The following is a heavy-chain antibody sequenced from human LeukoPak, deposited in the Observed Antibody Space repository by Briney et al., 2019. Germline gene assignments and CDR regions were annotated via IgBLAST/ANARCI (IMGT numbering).Heavy chain of an antibody. CDR2: IYYSGST. CDR1: GGSISSGGYY. V-gene: IGHV4-31*03. Sequence: SETLPLTCTVSGGSISSGGYYWSWIRQHPGKGLEWIGYIYYSGSTYYNPSLKSRVTISVDTSKNQFSLKLSSVTAADTAVYYCASHSTVTFNSWGPGTLVTVSS. CDR3: ASHSTVTFNS. D-gene: IGHD4-17*01. J-gene: IGHJ5*01.